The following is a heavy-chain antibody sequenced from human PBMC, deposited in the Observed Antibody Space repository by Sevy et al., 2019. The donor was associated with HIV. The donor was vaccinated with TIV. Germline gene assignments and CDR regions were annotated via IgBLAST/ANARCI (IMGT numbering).Heavy chain of an antibody. D-gene: IGHD3-10*01. Sequence: ASVKVSCKASGGTFSSYAISWVRQAPGQGLEWMGGIIPIFGTANYAQKFQGRVTITADESTSTAYMELSSLRSEDTALYYCARSLLWFRELAAYYYYGMDVWGQGTTVTVSS. CDR2: IIPIFGTA. V-gene: IGHV1-69*13. CDR3: ARSLLWFRELAAYYYYGMDV. CDR1: GGTFSSYA. J-gene: IGHJ6*02.